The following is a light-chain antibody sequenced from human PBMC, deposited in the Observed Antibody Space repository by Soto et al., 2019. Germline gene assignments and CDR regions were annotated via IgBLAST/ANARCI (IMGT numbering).Light chain of an antibody. CDR2: GAS. J-gene: IGKJ1*01. CDR1: QSVSSSY. V-gene: IGKV3-20*01. CDR3: QQYGSSPWT. Sequence: EIVLTQSPGTLSLSPGERATLSCRASQSVSSSYLAWYQQKPGQALRLLIYGASSRATGIPDRFSGSGSGTDFTLTISRLEPEYFAVYYCQQYGSSPWTFGQGTKVEIK.